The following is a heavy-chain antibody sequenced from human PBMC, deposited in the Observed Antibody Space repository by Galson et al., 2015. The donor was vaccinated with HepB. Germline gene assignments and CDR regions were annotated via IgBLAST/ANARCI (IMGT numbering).Heavy chain of an antibody. V-gene: IGHV5-51*03. CDR2: IYPGDSDT. Sequence: QSGAEVKKPGESLKISCKGSGYSFTSYWIGWVRQMPGKGLEWMGIIYPGDSDTRCSPSFQGQVTISADKSISTAYLQWSSLKASDTAMYYCATPSAPYYDFWSGSTHRIAFDIWGQGTVVTVSS. CDR3: ATPSAPYYDFWSGSTHRIAFDI. CDR1: GYSFTSYW. D-gene: IGHD3-3*01. J-gene: IGHJ3*02.